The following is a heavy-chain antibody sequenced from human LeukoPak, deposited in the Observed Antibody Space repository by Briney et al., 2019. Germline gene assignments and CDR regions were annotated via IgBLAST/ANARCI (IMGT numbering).Heavy chain of an antibody. V-gene: IGHV4-34*01. CDR3: ARDSRRAAAYFDY. D-gene: IGHD6-13*01. CDR1: GGSFSGYY. J-gene: IGHJ4*02. Sequence: KPSETLSLTCAVYGGSFSGYYWSWIRQPPGKGLEWIGEINHSGSTNYNPSLKSRVTISVDTSKNQFSLKLSSVTAADTAVYYCARDSRRAAAYFDYWGQGTLVTVPS. CDR2: INHSGST.